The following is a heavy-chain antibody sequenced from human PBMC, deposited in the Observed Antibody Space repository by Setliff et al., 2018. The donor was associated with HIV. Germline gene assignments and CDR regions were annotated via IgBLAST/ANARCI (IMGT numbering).Heavy chain of an antibody. J-gene: IGHJ2*01. Sequence: SETLSLTCAVSGGSISSSNWWTWVRQPPGKGLEWIGESYHSGSTNYNPSLKSRVTISLDKSKNQFSLKLTSVTAADTAIYFCARSCQSGRSDWYFDRWGRGTLVTVSS. CDR2: SYHSGST. CDR1: GGSISSSNW. CDR3: ARSCQSGRSDWYFDR. V-gene: IGHV4-4*02. D-gene: IGHD2-15*01.